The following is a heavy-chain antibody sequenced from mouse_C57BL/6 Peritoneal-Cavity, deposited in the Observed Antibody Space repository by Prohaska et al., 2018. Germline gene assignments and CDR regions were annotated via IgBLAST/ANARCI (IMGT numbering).Heavy chain of an antibody. V-gene: IGHV1-55*01. Sequence: FTFPSYWFTCVKQRPGLGLEWIGDIYPGSGSTNYNEKFKSKATLTVDTSSSTAYMQLSSRTSEDSAVYYCARDYYADYWGEGTTITVSS. CDR2: IYPGSGST. CDR3: ARDYYADY. J-gene: IGHJ2*01. CDR1: FTFPSYW.